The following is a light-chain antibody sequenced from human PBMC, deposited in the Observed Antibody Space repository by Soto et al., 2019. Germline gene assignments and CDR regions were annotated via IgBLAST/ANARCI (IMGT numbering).Light chain of an antibody. CDR3: QQYGSSPT. Sequence: EIVLTQSPGTLSWSPGERATLSCRASQSVSSSYLAWYQQKPGQAPRLLIYGASSRATGIPDRFSGSVSGTDFTLTISRLEPEDFAVYYCQQYGSSPTFGQGTKVDIK. J-gene: IGKJ1*01. CDR2: GAS. CDR1: QSVSSSY. V-gene: IGKV3-20*01.